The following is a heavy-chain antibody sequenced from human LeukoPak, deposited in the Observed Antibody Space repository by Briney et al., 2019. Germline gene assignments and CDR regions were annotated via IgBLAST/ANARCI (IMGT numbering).Heavy chain of an antibody. CDR2: IIPIFGTA. V-gene: IGHV1-69*01. CDR1: EGTFISYA. CDR3: ARVTMVRGAKGYYYGMDV. J-gene: IGHJ6*04. D-gene: IGHD3-10*01. Sequence: SVKLSCKASEGTFISYAISWVRQAPGQGLEWMGGIIPIFGTANYAQKFQGRVTITADESTSTAYLELSSLRSEDTAVYYCARVTMVRGAKGYYYGMDVWGKGTTVTVSS.